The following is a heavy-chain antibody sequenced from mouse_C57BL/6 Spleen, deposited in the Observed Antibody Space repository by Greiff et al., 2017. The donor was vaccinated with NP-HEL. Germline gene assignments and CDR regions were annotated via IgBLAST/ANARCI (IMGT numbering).Heavy chain of an antibody. CDR2: FYPGSGSI. CDR3: ARHAPIYYYGSSWYFDV. Sequence: VQLQQSGAELVKPGASVKLSCKASGYTFTEYTIHWVKQRSGQGLEWIGWFYPGSGSIKYNEKFKDKATLTADKSSSTVYMELSRLTSEDSAVYFCARHAPIYYYGSSWYFDVWGTGTTVTVSS. CDR1: GYTFTEYT. D-gene: IGHD1-1*01. V-gene: IGHV1-62-2*01. J-gene: IGHJ1*03.